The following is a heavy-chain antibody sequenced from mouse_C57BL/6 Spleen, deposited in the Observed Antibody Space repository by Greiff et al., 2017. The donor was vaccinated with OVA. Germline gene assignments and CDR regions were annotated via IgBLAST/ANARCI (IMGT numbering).Heavy chain of an antibody. V-gene: IGHV1-50*01. J-gene: IGHJ4*01. CDR2: IDPSDSYT. D-gene: IGHD1-1*01. CDR3: ARKGYGSSHAMDY. CDR1: GYTFTSYW. Sequence: QVQLQQSGAELVKPGASVKLSCRASGYTFTSYWMQWVKQRPGQGLEWIGEIDPSDSYTNYNQKFKGKATLTVDTSSSTAYMQLSSLTAEDSAVYYCARKGYGSSHAMDYWGQGTSVTVSS.